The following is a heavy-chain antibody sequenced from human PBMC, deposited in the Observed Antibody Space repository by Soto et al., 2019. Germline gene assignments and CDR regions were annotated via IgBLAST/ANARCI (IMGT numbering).Heavy chain of an antibody. CDR2: IDPSDSYT. CDR1: GFTFINYW. V-gene: IGHV5-10-1*01. CDR3: ARAAYDGSGFDL. D-gene: IGHD3-22*01. Sequence: RGESLKISCRGSGFTFINYWISWVRQMPGKGLEWMGRIDPSDSYTNYNPSFRGHVAISGDKSISTAYLEWSSLKPSDTATYYCARAAYDGSGFDLWGQGTLVTVSS. J-gene: IGHJ4*02.